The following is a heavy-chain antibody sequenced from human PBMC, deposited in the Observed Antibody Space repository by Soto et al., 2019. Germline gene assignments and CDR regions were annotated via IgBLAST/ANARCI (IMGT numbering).Heavy chain of an antibody. V-gene: IGHV1-18*01. CDR2: ISAYNGNT. CDR3: ARDPMATIDY. CDR1: GYTFTSYG. Sequence: ASVKVSCKASGYTFTSYGISWVRQAPGQGLEWMGWISAYNGNTNYAQKLQGRVTISRDNSKNTLYLQMNSLRVDDTAVYYCARDPMATIDYWGQGTLVTVSS. D-gene: IGHD4-17*01. J-gene: IGHJ4*02.